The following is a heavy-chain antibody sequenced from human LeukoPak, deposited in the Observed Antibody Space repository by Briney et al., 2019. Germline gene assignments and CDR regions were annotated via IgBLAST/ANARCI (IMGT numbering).Heavy chain of an antibody. CDR3: ARDSQFDP. CDR2: ISSGSSSI. Sequence: PGGSLRLSCAASGFTFSSYSMNWVRQAPGKGLEWISYISSGSSSIYYADSVKGRFTISRDNAKNSLYLQMNSLRAEDTAVYYCARDSQFDPWGQGTLVTVSS. J-gene: IGHJ5*02. CDR1: GFTFSSYS. V-gene: IGHV3-48*01.